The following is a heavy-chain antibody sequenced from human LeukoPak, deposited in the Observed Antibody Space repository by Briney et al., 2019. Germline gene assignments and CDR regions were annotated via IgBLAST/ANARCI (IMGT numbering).Heavy chain of an antibody. V-gene: IGHV3-30*03. CDR2: ISYDGSNK. CDR3: ARGGYDYVWGSYRHYYFDY. J-gene: IGHJ4*02. D-gene: IGHD3-16*02. CDR1: GLTFSHYH. Sequence: GGSLRLSCAASGLTFSHYHIHWVRQAPGKGLEWVAVISYDGSNKYYADSVKGRFTISRDNSKNTLYLQMSSLRAEDTAVYYCARGGYDYVWGSYRHYYFDYWGQGTLVTVSS.